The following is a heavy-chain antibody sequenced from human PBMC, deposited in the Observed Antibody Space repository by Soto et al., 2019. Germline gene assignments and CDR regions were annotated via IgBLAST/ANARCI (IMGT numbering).Heavy chain of an antibody. V-gene: IGHV4-30-2*02. D-gene: IGHD4-17*01. CDR1: GGSISSGGYS. Sequence: PSETLSLTCTVSGGSISSGGYSWSWIRQPPGKGLEWIGYIYHSGSTYYNPSLKSRVSISVDRSKNQFSLKLSSVTAADTAVYYCANYPTTVTSDYWGQGTLVTVSS. CDR3: ANYPTTVTSDY. CDR2: IYHSGST. J-gene: IGHJ4*02.